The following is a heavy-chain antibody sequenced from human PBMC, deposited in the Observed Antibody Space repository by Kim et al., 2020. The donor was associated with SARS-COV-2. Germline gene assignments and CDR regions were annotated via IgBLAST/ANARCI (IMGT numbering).Heavy chain of an antibody. J-gene: IGHJ4*02. CDR1: GDSIGSYY. D-gene: IGHD3-10*01. Sequence: SETLSLTCTVSGDSIGSYYWTWIRQPPGKGLEWIGYIYYTESTNYNPSLRSRVAISVDTSKNQFSLKLSSVTAADTAVYYCARNYGYGSGRFYFYWGQGILVTVPS. V-gene: IGHV4-59*08. CDR2: IYYTEST. CDR3: ARNYGYGSGRFYFY.